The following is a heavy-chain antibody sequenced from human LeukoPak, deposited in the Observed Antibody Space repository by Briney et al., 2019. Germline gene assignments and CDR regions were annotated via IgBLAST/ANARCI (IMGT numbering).Heavy chain of an antibody. J-gene: IGHJ4*02. D-gene: IGHD3-22*01. CDR1: GYTFTSYG. V-gene: IGHV1-18*01. CDR2: ISAYNGNT. CDR3: ARDRRSYDSSGYRHDY. Sequence: ASVKVSCKASGYTFTSYGISWVRQPPGQGLEWMGWISAYNGNTNYAQKLQGRVTMTTDTSTSTAYMELRSLRSDDTAVYYCARDRRSYDSSGYRHDYWGQGTLVTVSS.